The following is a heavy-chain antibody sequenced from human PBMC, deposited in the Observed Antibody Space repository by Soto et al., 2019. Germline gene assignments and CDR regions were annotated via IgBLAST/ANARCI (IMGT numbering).Heavy chain of an antibody. CDR3: ARDPSIAAGLYYGMDV. CDR2: IYYSGST. V-gene: IGHV4-61*01. J-gene: IGHJ6*02. D-gene: IGHD6-13*01. CDR1: GGSVSSGSYY. Sequence: SETLSLTCTVSGGSVSSGSYYWSWIRQPPGKGLEWIGYIYYSGSTDYNPSLKSRVTISVDTSKNQFSLKLSSVTAADTAVYYCARDPSIAAGLYYGMDVWGQGTTVTVSS.